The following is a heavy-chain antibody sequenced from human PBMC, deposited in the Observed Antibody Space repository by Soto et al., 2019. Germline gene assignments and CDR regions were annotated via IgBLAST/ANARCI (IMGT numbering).Heavy chain of an antibody. Sequence: QVHLVQSGVEVKTPGASVKVSCQASGYTFFTYDISWVRQAPGQGLEWMGWISTYSGDTKYAQKFQGRVTMTTDTSTTTAYLELRSPRSDDTAGYYCARHHGPTTSENWFEPWGQGTLVNVSS. CDR2: ISTYSGDT. J-gene: IGHJ5*02. CDR1: GYTFFTYD. V-gene: IGHV1-18*01. CDR3: ARHHGPTTSENWFEP. D-gene: IGHD5-12*01.